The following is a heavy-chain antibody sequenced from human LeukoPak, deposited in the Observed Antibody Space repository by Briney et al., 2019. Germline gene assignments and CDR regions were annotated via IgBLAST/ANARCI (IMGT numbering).Heavy chain of an antibody. CDR1: GFTYSNYW. V-gene: IGHV3-7*01. CDR2: IKQDGSEK. J-gene: IGHJ6*03. Sequence: GGSLRLSCAASGFTYSNYWMSWVRQAPGKGPEWVANIKQDGSEKYYVDSVKGRFTISRDNAKNPLYLQMNSLRAEDTAVYYCARETPAAAQYYMDVWGKGTTVTVSS. CDR3: ARETPAAAQYYMDV. D-gene: IGHD6-13*01.